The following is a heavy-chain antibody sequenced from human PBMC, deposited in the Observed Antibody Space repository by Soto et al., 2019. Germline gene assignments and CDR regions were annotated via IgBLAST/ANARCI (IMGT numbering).Heavy chain of an antibody. CDR1: GFTVSINY. Sequence: EVQLVETGGGLIQAVGSLRLSCAAYGFTVSINYMSWVRQAPGKGLEWVSVIYSGGSTYYADSVKGRFTISRDNSNNTLYLQLNSLRAEDTAVYYCARDLGYYYYMDVWGKGTTVTVSS. D-gene: IGHD7-27*01. J-gene: IGHJ6*03. CDR2: IYSGGST. CDR3: ARDLGYYYYMDV. V-gene: IGHV3-53*02.